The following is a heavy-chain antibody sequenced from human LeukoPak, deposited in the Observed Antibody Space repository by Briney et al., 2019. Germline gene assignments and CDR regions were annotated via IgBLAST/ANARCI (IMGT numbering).Heavy chain of an antibody. CDR1: GFTFSGYP. V-gene: IGHV3-64*01. CDR2: ISNNGGST. CDR3: ARVRCSGGSCPHNYFYMDV. J-gene: IGHJ6*03. Sequence: GGSLRLSCAASGFTFSGYPMHWVRQAPGKGLEYVSAISNNGGSTYYANSVKGRFTISRDNSKNTVSLEMGSLRAEDMAVYYCARVRCSGGSCPHNYFYMDVWGKGTTVTVSS. D-gene: IGHD2-15*01.